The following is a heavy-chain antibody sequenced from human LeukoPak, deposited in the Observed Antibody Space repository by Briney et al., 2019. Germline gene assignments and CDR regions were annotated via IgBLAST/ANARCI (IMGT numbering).Heavy chain of an antibody. Sequence: PGGSLRLSCAASGFTFTTYWMSWVRQAPGKGLEWVANIKPDGSEKYYVDSVKGRFTISRDNAKNSLYLQMNSLRAEDTAVYYCARMYCSSTSCPNDYWGQGTLVTVSS. J-gene: IGHJ4*02. D-gene: IGHD2-2*01. CDR1: GFTFTTYW. CDR2: IKPDGSEK. CDR3: ARMYCSSTSCPNDY. V-gene: IGHV3-7*01.